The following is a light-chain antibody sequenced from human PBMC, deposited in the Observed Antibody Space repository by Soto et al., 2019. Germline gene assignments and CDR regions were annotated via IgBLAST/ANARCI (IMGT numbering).Light chain of an antibody. CDR3: HQDSSSPVT. V-gene: IGKV3-20*01. CDR1: DGVGRS. J-gene: IGKJ4*01. Sequence: EIVLTQSPGTLSSYLGERATLSCRASDGVGRSLAWFQQRPVQAPRLLIYDASNRATGIPARFSGSGSGTDFTLTISRLEPEDFAVYYCHQDSSSPVTFGGGTKVDTK. CDR2: DAS.